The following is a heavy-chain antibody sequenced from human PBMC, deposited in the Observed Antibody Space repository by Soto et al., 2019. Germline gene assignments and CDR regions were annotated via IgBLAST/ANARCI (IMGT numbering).Heavy chain of an antibody. CDR1: GGTFSNDA. V-gene: IGHV1-69*06. J-gene: IGHJ5*02. CDR2: IITMFGTT. CDR3: ARDEATNWFDP. Sequence: QVKLVQSGAEVKKPGFSVKVSCKASGGTFSNDAISWVRQAPGQGLEWMGGIITMFGTTIYAQKFQGRVTITADRSTSTAYMELSSLRSEDTAVYFCARDEATNWFDPWGQGTLVTVSS.